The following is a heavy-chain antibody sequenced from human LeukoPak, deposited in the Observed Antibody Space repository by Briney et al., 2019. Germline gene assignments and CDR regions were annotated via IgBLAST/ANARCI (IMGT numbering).Heavy chain of an antibody. V-gene: IGHV3-23*01. CDR2: ISGSGDDT. CDR1: GFTFSSYA. D-gene: IGHD6-6*01. Sequence: QAGGSLRLSCAASGFTFSSYAMSWVRQAPGKGLEWVSAISGSGDDTYNADSVKGRFTISRDNSKNTLYLQMSSLRAEDTALYYCAKDRGYTSSSTFDYWGQGTLVTVSS. J-gene: IGHJ4*02. CDR3: AKDRGYTSSSTFDY.